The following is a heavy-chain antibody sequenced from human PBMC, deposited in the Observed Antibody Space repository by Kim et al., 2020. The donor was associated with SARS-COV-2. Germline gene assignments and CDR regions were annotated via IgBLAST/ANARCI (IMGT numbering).Heavy chain of an antibody. Sequence: GGSLRLSCAASGFTFSSYAMSWVRQAPGKGLEWVSANSGSGGSTYYADSVKGRFTISRDNSKNTLYLQMNSLRAEDTAVYYCAKGELERQGDYYYYGMDVWGQGTTVTVSS. V-gene: IGHV3-23*01. CDR1: GFTFSSYA. D-gene: IGHD1-1*01. CDR2: NSGSGGST. CDR3: AKGELERQGDYYYYGMDV. J-gene: IGHJ6*02.